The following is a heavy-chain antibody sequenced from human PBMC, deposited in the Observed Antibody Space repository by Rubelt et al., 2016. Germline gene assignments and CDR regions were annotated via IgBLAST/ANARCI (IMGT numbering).Heavy chain of an antibody. CDR3: AKDRTLTYSDFWSGYVFDY. CDR2: ISHTSSYI. Sequence: GGSLRLSCAVSAFSFHDHYMSWFRQAPGKGLEWVSYISHTSSYIDYADSVKGRFTISRDNAKNSLYLQMNSLRAEDTAVYYCAKDRTLTYSDFWSGYVFDYWGQGTLVTVSS. V-gene: IGHV3-11*05. J-gene: IGHJ4*02. CDR1: AFSFHDHY. D-gene: IGHD3-3*01.